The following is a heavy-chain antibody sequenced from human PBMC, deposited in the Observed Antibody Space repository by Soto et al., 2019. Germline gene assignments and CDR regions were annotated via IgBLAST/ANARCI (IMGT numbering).Heavy chain of an antibody. V-gene: IGHV1-58*01. J-gene: IGHJ3*02. Sequence: SVKVSCKASGFTFTSSAVQWVRQARGQRLEWIGWIVVGSGNTNYAQKFQERVTITRDMSTSTAYMELSRLRSEDTAVYYCAALTMVRHFSDAFDIWGQGTMVTVSS. CDR1: GFTFTSSA. CDR2: IVVGSGNT. CDR3: AALTMVRHFSDAFDI. D-gene: IGHD3-10*01.